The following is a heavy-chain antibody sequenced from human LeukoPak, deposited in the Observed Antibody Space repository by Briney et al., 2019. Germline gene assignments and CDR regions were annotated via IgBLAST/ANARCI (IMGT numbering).Heavy chain of an antibody. V-gene: IGHV4-59*01. CDR3: AREVGLRGAFDI. CDR1: GGPISSYY. CDR2: IYYSGST. D-gene: IGHD4-17*01. Sequence: SETLSLTCTVSGGPISSYYWSWIRQPPGKGLEWIGYIYYSGSTNYNPSLKSRVTISVDTSKNQFSLKLSSVTAADTAVYYCAREVGLRGAFDIWGQGTMVTVSS. J-gene: IGHJ3*02.